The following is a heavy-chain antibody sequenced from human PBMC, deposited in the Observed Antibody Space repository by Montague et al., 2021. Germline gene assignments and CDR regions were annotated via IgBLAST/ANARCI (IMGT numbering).Heavy chain of an antibody. D-gene: IGHD3/OR15-3a*01. CDR2: ISYNGTP. CDR3: ARLTFAIGDTPEVFDI. J-gene: IGHJ3*02. Sequence: SETLSLTCSVSGGSISMRLYYWAWIRQPPGKGLEWIATISYNGTPYSASALKSRVTISVDTSKNQLSLRLTSVTATDTAVYYCARLTFAIGDTPEVFDIWG. V-gene: IGHV4-39*01. CDR1: GGSISMRLYY.